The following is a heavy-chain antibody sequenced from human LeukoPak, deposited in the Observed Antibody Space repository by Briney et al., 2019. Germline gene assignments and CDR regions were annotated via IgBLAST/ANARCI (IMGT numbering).Heavy chain of an antibody. CDR3: ATNLERGYLDY. CDR2: ISGSGVST. Sequence: GGSLRLSCAASGFTFRSYAMSWARQAPGKGLEWVSGISGSGVSTYYADSVKGRFTISRDNSKNTLYLQMNSLRAEDTAVYYCATNLERGYLDYWGQGTLVIVSS. D-gene: IGHD1-1*01. J-gene: IGHJ4*02. CDR1: GFTFRSYA. V-gene: IGHV3-23*01.